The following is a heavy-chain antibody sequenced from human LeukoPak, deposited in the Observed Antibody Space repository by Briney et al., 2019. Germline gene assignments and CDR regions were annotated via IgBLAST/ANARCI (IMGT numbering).Heavy chain of an antibody. D-gene: IGHD5-18*01. J-gene: IGHJ4*02. V-gene: IGHV3-48*01. CDR1: GFTFSSYS. CDR2: ISSSSSTI. Sequence: PGGSLRLSCAASGFTFSSYSMNWVRQAPGKGLEWVSYISSSSSTIYYADSVKGRFTISRDNAKNSLYLQMNSLRAEDTAVYYCARDKNGYSYGYLDDPFDYWGQGTLVTVSS. CDR3: ARDKNGYSYGYLDDPFDY.